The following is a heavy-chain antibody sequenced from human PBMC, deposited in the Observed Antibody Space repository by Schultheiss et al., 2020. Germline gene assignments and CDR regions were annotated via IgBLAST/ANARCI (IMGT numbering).Heavy chain of an antibody. V-gene: IGHV4-39*01. J-gene: IGHJ3*02. CDR2: IYYSGST. Sequence: SETLSLTCTVSGGSISSGSYYWGWIRQPPGKGLEWIGSIYYSGSTYYNPSLKSRVTISVDTSKNQFSLKLSSVTAADTAVYFCARGPSDDVFDIWGQGTMVTVSS. CDR1: GGSISSGSYY. CDR3: ARGPSDDVFDI.